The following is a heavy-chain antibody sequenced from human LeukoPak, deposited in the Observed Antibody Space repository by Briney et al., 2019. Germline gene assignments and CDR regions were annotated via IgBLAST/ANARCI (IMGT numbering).Heavy chain of an antibody. CDR3: ARDRAAAGTVSIVAY. CDR1: GYTFTSYG. CDR2: ISAYNGKT. V-gene: IGHV1-18*04. J-gene: IGHJ4*02. D-gene: IGHD6-13*01. Sequence: GASGKVSCKASGYTFTSYGISWVRQAPGQGLEWMGWISAYNGKTNYAQNLQGRVTMTTDTSTSTAYMELRSLRSDDTAVYYCARDRAAAGTVSIVAYWGQRTLVTVSS.